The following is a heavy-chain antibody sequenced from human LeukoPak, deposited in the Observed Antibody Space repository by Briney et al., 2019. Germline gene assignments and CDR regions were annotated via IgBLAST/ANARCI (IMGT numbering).Heavy chain of an antibody. J-gene: IGHJ3*01. CDR1: GFTFSDYA. CDR2: IRGTGGTT. V-gene: IGHV3-23*01. Sequence: GGSLRLSCAASGFTFSDYALIWVRQAPGEGLEWISAIRGTGGTTYYADSVKGRCTISRDNSRNTVYLQMNSLRAEDTALYFCGKDPNGDYVGAFDFWGPGTMVTVSS. CDR3: GKDPNGDYVGAFDF. D-gene: IGHD4-17*01.